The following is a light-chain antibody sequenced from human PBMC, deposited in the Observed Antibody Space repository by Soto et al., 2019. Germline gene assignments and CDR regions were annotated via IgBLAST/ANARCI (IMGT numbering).Light chain of an antibody. Sequence: DIQMTQSPSSLSASVGDRVTITCQASQDINNYLNWYQQKPGKAPELLIYDASNLQTGVPTRFSGSGSGKHFTFTISSLQPEVMETYFWQQYDFLVAFGQGTRLE. CDR1: QDINNY. CDR2: DAS. J-gene: IGKJ5*01. CDR3: QQYDFLVA. V-gene: IGKV1-33*01.